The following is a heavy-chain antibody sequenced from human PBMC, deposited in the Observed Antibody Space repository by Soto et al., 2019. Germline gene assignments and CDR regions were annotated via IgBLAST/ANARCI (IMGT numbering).Heavy chain of an antibody. CDR3: ARGGTTVVDY. V-gene: IGHV4-59*01. CDR1: GGSISSYY. D-gene: IGHD4-17*01. CDR2: IYYSGST. J-gene: IGHJ4*02. Sequence: QVQLQESGPGLVKPWETLSLTCTVSGGSISSYYWSWIRQPQGKGLEWIGYIYYSGSTNYNPSLKSRVTISVDTSKNQFSLKLSSVTAADTAVYYCARGGTTVVDYWGQGTLVTVSS.